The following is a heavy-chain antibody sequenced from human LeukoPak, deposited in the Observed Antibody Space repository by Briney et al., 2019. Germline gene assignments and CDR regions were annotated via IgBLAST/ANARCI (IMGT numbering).Heavy chain of an antibody. CDR2: IYYSGST. CDR1: GGSISSYY. V-gene: IGHV4-59*08. D-gene: IGHD3-10*01. Sequence: SETLSLTCTVSGGSISSYYWSWIRQPPGKGLEWIGYIYYSGSTNYNPSLKSRVTISVDTSKNQFSLKLSSVTATDTAIYYCARLSGELYYVNIWGQGTMVTVSS. J-gene: IGHJ3*02. CDR3: ARLSGELYYVNI.